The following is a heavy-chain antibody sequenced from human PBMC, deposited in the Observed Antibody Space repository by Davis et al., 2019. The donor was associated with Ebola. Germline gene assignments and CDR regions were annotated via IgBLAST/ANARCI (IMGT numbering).Heavy chain of an antibody. CDR3: AKWGKAGADDYGDYGLAFDI. D-gene: IGHD4-17*01. J-gene: IGHJ3*02. Sequence: PGGSLRLSCAASGFTFSSYAMTWARQAPGKGLEWVSAVTSSGGGTYYADSVKGRFTISRDNSKNTLYLQMNSLRVEDTAVYYCAKWGKAGADDYGDYGLAFDIWGQGTMVTVSS. CDR1: GFTFSSYA. CDR2: VTSSGGGT. V-gene: IGHV3-23*01.